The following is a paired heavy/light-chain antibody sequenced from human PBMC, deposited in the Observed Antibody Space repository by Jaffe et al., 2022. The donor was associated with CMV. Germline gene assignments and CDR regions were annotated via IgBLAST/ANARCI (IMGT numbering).Heavy chain of an antibody. J-gene: IGHJ4*02. D-gene: IGHD2-2*01. V-gene: IGHV4-34*02. CDR2: INHSGTT. CDR3: ARRPDSWDY. CDR1: GGPFSGHF. Sequence: QVHLQQWGVGLLKPSETLSLTCAVFGGPFSGHFWSWIRQPPGEGLEWIGDINHSGTTNYNPSLKSRVTILVDTSKNQFSLKLPSVTAADTAVYYCARRPDSWDYWGQGILVTVSS.
Light chain of an antibody. CDR2: YAS. V-gene: IGKV6-21*02. Sequence: EVVLTQSPDFQSVTPKETVTITCRASQSVGSDLHWSQQKPNQSPKALIKYASQSISGVPSRFSGSGSGTEFTLTINSLEAEDAATYYCHQSHLFPYTFGQGTKLEIK. J-gene: IGKJ2*01. CDR3: HQSHLFPYT. CDR1: QSVGSD.